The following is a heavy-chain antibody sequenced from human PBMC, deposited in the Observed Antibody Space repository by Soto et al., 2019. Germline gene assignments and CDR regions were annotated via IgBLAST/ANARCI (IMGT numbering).Heavy chain of an antibody. V-gene: IGHV5-51*01. D-gene: IGHD6-13*01. CDR2: IFSSDPNT. Sequence: GESLKISCKGSGYSFSTYSIGWVRQMPGKGLEWMGNIFSSDPNTRYSPSFQGQVTISADKSISTAYLQWSSLKASDTAMYYCATWRSSSWFDYWGQGTLVTVSS. J-gene: IGHJ4*02. CDR1: GYSFSTYS. CDR3: ATWRSSSWFDY.